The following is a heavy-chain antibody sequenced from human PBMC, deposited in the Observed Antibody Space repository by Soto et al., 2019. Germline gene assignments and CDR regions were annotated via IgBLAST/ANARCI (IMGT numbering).Heavy chain of an antibody. Sequence: LRLSCAASGFTFSSYGMHWVRQAPGKGLEWVAVIWYDGSNKYYADSVKGRFTISRDNSKNTLYLQMNSLRAEDTAVYYCARESIAAPSPFGYWGQGTLVTVSS. D-gene: IGHD6-6*01. CDR1: GFTFSSYG. J-gene: IGHJ4*02. V-gene: IGHV3-33*01. CDR3: ARESIAAPSPFGY. CDR2: IWYDGSNK.